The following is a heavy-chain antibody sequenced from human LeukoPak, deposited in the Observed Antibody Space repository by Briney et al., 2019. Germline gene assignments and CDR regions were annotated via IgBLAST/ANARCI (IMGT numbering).Heavy chain of an antibody. J-gene: IGHJ6*02. CDR3: ARFGVDYDMDV. D-gene: IGHD3-16*01. CDR2: IHYTGKP. Sequence: SETLSFTCSVSGGSISGHYWTWIRQPPGKGLEWIGQIHYTGKPDYNPSLKSRITISVDTSKNQVSLQVSSVTAADSAIYYCARFGVDYDMDVWGHGTTVTVFS. CDR1: GGSISGHY. V-gene: IGHV4-59*11.